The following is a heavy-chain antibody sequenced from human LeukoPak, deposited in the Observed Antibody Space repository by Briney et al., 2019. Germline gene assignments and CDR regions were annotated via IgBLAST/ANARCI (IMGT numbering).Heavy chain of an antibody. CDR2: IHGSSGST. D-gene: IGHD3-3*01. Sequence: GGSLRLSCSASGFTFSNYGMSWVRQAPGKGLEWVSGIHGSSGSTYYADSVKGRSTISRDNSKNTLYLQMNSLRAEDTAVYYCARGYDFWSGYSFDYWGQGALVTVSS. J-gene: IGHJ4*02. V-gene: IGHV3-23*01. CDR1: GFTFSNYG. CDR3: ARGYDFWSGYSFDY.